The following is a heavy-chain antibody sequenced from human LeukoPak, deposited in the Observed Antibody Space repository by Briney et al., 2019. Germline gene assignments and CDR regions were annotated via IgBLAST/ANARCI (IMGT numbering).Heavy chain of an antibody. Sequence: GASVKVSCKASGYSFTSYAINWVRQAPGQGLEWMGWNSAYNGNTEYSQKVQGRVTMTTDASTSTAYMELVSLTSDDTAVYYCARDPLRSSWSTYNNAMDVWGQGTAVTVS. CDR1: GYSFTSYA. CDR2: NSAYNGNT. CDR3: ARDPLRSSWSTYNNAMDV. J-gene: IGHJ6*02. V-gene: IGHV1-18*04. D-gene: IGHD6-13*01.